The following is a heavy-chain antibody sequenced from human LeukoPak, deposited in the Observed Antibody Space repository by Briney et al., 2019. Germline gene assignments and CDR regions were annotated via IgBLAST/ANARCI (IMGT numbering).Heavy chain of an antibody. V-gene: IGHV5-51*01. CDR2: IYPGDSDT. J-gene: IGHJ4*02. Sequence: GESLKISCKAFGYTFSTYWIGWVRQMPGKGLEWMGIIYPGDSDTRYSPSFQGQVTFSVDKSITTAYLQWNSLKASDTAMYYCATHLGPQAYWGQGTLVTVSS. CDR1: GYTFSTYW. CDR3: ATHLGPQAY. D-gene: IGHD3-10*01.